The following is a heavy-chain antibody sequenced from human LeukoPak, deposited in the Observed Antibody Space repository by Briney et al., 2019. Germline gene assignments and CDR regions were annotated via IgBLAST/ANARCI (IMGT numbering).Heavy chain of an antibody. CDR3: AKGTVGAYEIDY. CDR1: GFTFSSYG. D-gene: IGHD1-26*01. CDR2: IRYDGNNK. V-gene: IGHV3-30*02. Sequence: GGSLRLSCAASGFTFSSYGLHWVRQAPGRGLEWVAFIRYDGNNKYYADSVKGRFTISRDNSKNTPYLQMNSLRTEDTAVYYCAKGTVGAYEIDYWGQGTLVTVSS. J-gene: IGHJ4*02.